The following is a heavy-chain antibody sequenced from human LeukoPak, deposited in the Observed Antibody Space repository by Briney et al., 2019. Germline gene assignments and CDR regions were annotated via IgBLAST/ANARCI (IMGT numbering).Heavy chain of an antibody. V-gene: IGHV3-66*01. CDR1: GFIVSSNY. D-gene: IGHD6-19*01. CDR2: IYSGGNT. J-gene: IGHJ4*02. Sequence: PGGSLRLSCAASGFIVSSNYMSWVRRAPGKELEWVPIIYSGGNTYYADSVKGRFTISRDISKNTVSLQMNSLRAEDTAVYYCTRVRIEVAGWVPFDYWGQGTLVSVSS. CDR3: TRVRIEVAGWVPFDY.